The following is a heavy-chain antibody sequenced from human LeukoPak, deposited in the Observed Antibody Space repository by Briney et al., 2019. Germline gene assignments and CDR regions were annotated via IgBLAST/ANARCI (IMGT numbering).Heavy chain of an antibody. CDR2: ISGSGGST. CDR1: GFTFSSYA. V-gene: IGHV3-23*01. J-gene: IGHJ4*02. D-gene: IGHD3-22*01. Sequence: PGGSLRLSCAASGFTFSSYAMSWVRQAPGKGLEWVSAISGSGGSTYYADSVKGRFTISRDNSKNTLFLQMKSLRAEDTAVYYCARDAPYYYDSSGYRLSYFDYWGQGTLVTVSS. CDR3: ARDAPYYYDSSGYRLSYFDY.